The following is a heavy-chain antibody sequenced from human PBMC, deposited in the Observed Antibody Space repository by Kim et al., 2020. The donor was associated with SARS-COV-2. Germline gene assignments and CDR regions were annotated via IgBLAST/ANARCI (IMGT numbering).Heavy chain of an antibody. CDR1: GGSVSSGSYY. CDR3: ARGVQDCGGDCYLFDY. J-gene: IGHJ4*02. V-gene: IGHV4-61*01. CDR2: IYYSGST. Sequence: SETLSLTCTVSGGSVSSGSYYWSWIRQPPGKGLEWIGYIYYSGSTNYNPSLKSRVTISVDTSKNQFSLKLSSVTAADTAVYYCARGVQDCGGDCYLFDYWGQGTLVTVSS. D-gene: IGHD2-21*01.